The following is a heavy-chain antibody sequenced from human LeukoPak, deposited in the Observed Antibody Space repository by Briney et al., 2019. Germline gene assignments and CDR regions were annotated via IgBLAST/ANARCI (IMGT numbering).Heavy chain of an antibody. CDR3: ARLVQQTSGIVVRGYYFEY. D-gene: IGHD3-22*01. Sequence: SETLSLTCTVSRGSITSYYWSWIRQPPGKRLEWIGYIHYSGSPNYNPSLKSRVTMSVETSKNQFSLKLSSVTAADTAVYYCARLVQQTSGIVVRGYYFEYWGQGTLVTVSS. CDR2: IHYSGSP. CDR1: RGSITSYY. J-gene: IGHJ4*02. V-gene: IGHV4-59*08.